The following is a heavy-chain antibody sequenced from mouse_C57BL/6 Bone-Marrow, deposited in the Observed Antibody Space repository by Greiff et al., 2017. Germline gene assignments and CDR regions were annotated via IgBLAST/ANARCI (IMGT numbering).Heavy chain of an antibody. V-gene: IGHV5-4*01. CDR2: ISDGGSYT. Sequence: EVILVESGGGLVKPGGSLKLYCAASGFTFSSYAMSWVRQTPDKRLEWVATISDGGSYTYYPDNVKGRFTISRDNAKNNLYLQMSQLKSEDTAMYYCARDGWWYFDVWGTGTTVTVSS. D-gene: IGHD2-3*01. CDR3: ARDGWWYFDV. CDR1: GFTFSSYA. J-gene: IGHJ1*03.